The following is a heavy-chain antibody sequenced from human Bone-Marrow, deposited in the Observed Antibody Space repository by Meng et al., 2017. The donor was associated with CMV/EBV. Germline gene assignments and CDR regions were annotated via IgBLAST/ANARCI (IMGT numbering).Heavy chain of an antibody. CDR2: INPNSGVT. J-gene: IGHJ4*02. D-gene: IGHD1-14*01. CDR1: GYTFTGYY. V-gene: IGHV1-2*02. CDR3: ARVPRRVGDRGGFDY. Sequence: ASVKVSCKASGYTFTGYYMNWVRQAPGQGLEWMGWINPNSGVTNYAQKFQGRVTMTRDKSMSTAYMELSRLRSEDTAVCYCARVPRRVGDRGGFDYWGQGTLVTVSS.